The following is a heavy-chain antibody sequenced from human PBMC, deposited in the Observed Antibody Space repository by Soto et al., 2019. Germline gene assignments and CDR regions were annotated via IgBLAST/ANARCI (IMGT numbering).Heavy chain of an antibody. V-gene: IGHV3-23*01. D-gene: IGHD6-6*01. CDR1: GFTFSSYA. J-gene: IGHJ4*02. Sequence: EVQLLESGGGLVQPGESLRLSCAASGFTFSSYAMSWVRQAPGKGLEWVSVISGSDDSTYYADSVKGRFTISRDNSKNTLYLQMNSLRAEDTAVYYCANRSSSSTFDYRGQGTLVTVSS. CDR2: ISGSDDST. CDR3: ANRSSSSTFDY.